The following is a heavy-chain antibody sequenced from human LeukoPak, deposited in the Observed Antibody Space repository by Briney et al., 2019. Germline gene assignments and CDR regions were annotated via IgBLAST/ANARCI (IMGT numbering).Heavy chain of an antibody. CDR3: AKDSQTSWSSSWLWFLDS. D-gene: IGHD6-13*01. V-gene: IGHV4-61*02. CDR2: IYSSGST. J-gene: IGHJ4*02. CDR1: GGSISSGSYY. Sequence: SQTLSLTCTVSGGSISSGSYYWSWIRQPAGKGLEWIGRIYSSGSTNYNPSLKSRVTISLDTSKNQFSLKLSSVTAADTAVYYCAKDSQTSWSSSWLWFLDSWGQGTPVTVSS.